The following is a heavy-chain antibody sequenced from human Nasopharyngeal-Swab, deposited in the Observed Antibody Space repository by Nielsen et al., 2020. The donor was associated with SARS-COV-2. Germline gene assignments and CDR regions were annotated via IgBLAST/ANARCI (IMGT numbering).Heavy chain of an antibody. D-gene: IGHD6-19*01. CDR1: GFTFSDYY. CDR2: IRQDESEK. V-gene: IGHV3-7*01. Sequence: GESLKISCVASGFTFSDYYMSWIRQAPGKGLEWVANIRQDESEKYYVDSVKGRFTISRDNAKNSLFLQMNSLRVADTAVYYCARLLEVGGTPLDYWGQGTLVSVSS. CDR3: ARLLEVGGTPLDY. J-gene: IGHJ4*02.